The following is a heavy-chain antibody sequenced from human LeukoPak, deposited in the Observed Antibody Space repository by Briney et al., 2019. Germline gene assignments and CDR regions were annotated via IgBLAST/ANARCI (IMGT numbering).Heavy chain of an antibody. CDR1: GFTFSSYG. J-gene: IGHJ5*02. V-gene: IGHV3-30*02. Sequence: GGSLRLSCAASGFTFSSYGMHRVRQAPGKGLEWVAFIRYDGSNKYYADSVKGRFTISRDNSKNTLYLQMNSLRAEDTAVYYCARDYLVVPAAMWWFDPWGQGTLVTVSS. D-gene: IGHD2-2*01. CDR3: ARDYLVVPAAMWWFDP. CDR2: IRYDGSNK.